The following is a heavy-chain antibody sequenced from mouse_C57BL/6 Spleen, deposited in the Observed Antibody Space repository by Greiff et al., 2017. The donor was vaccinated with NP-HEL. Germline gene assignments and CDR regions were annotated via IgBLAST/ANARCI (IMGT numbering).Heavy chain of an antibody. J-gene: IGHJ4*01. V-gene: IGHV2-2*01. CDR1: GFSLTSYG. D-gene: IGHD1-1*01. CDR3: ARGDYYGSKDYAMDY. Sequence: VQLQESGPGLVQPSQSPSITCTVSGFSLTSYGVHWVRQSPGKGLEWLGVIWSGGSTDYNAAFISRLSISKDNSKSQVFFKMNSLQADDTAIYYCARGDYYGSKDYAMDYWGQGTSVTVSS. CDR2: IWSGGST.